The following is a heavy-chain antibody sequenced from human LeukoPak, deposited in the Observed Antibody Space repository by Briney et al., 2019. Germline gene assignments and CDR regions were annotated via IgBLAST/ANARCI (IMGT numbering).Heavy chain of an antibody. CDR1: GFTFTSSA. CDR2: IVVGSGNT. D-gene: IGHD3-22*01. CDR3: ARDRYYYDSSGYLYYYYGMDV. V-gene: IGHV1-58*01. J-gene: IGHJ6*02. Sequence: SVKVSCKASGFTFTSSAVQWVRQARGQRLEWIGWIVVGSGNTNYAQKFQERVTITRDMSTSTAYMELSSLRSEDTAVYYCARDRYYYDSSGYLYYYYGMDVWGQGTTVTVSS.